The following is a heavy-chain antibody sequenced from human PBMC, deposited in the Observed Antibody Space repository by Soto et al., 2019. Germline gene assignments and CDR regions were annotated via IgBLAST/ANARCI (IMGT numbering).Heavy chain of an antibody. CDR2: IDPSDSQT. CDR3: ARQIYDSDTGPNFQYYFDS. Sequence: GESLKISCKGSGYSFAGYWITWVRQKPGKGLEWMGRIDPSDSQTYYSPSFRGHVTISVSKSITTVFLQWSSLRASDTAMYYCARQIYDSDTGPNFQYYFDSWGQGTPVTVSS. J-gene: IGHJ4*02. D-gene: IGHD3-22*01. V-gene: IGHV5-10-1*01. CDR1: GYSFAGYW.